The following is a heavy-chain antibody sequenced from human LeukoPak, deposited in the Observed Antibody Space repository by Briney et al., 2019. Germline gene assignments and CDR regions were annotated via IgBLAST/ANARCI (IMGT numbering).Heavy chain of an antibody. Sequence: PSETLSLTCAVSGGSISSGGYSWSWIRRPPRKGLEWIGFIYHSGSTYYNPSLKSRVTISADRSKNQFSLNLSSVTAADTAVYYCARGAVPAALLNWFDPWGRGTLVTVSS. D-gene: IGHD2-2*01. V-gene: IGHV4-30-2*01. CDR2: IYHSGST. J-gene: IGHJ5*02. CDR1: GGSISSGGYS. CDR3: ARGAVPAALLNWFDP.